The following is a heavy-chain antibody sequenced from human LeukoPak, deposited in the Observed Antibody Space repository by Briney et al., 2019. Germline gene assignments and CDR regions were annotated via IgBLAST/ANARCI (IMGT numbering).Heavy chain of an antibody. CDR2: IYHSGST. J-gene: IGHJ6*03. D-gene: IGHD3-16*02. CDR1: GYSISSGYY. Sequence: SETLSLTCTVSGYSISSGYYWGWIRQPPGKGLEWIGSIYHSGSTYYNPSLKSRVTISVDTSKNQFSLKLSSVTAADTAVYYCARGVGPLVRLGELSLSGDYYYYMDVWGKGTTVTVSS. V-gene: IGHV4-38-2*02. CDR3: ARGVGPLVRLGELSLSGDYYYYMDV.